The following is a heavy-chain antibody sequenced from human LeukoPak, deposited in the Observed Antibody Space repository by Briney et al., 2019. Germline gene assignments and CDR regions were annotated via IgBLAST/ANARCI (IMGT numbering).Heavy chain of an antibody. CDR1: GGTFCSYA. Sequence: ASVKVSCKASGGTFCSYAISWVRQAPGQGLEWMGGIIPIFGTANYAQKFQGRVTITADESTSTAYMELSSLRSEDTAVYYCARHLPGIAAAGMVSDYYYYMDVWGKGTTVTVSS. D-gene: IGHD6-13*01. J-gene: IGHJ6*03. CDR3: ARHLPGIAAAGMVSDYYYYMDV. V-gene: IGHV1-69*13. CDR2: IIPIFGTA.